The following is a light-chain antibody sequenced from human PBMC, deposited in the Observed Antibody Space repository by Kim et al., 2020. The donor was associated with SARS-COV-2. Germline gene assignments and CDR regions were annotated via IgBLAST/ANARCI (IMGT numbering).Light chain of an antibody. CDR1: RSAVSAYKW. V-gene: IGLV2-8*01. CDR3: SAYAGGNNLV. Sequence: GQPYTISRTGTRSAVSAYKWVSWYQQHPGKAPKLILYDVNERPSGVPDRFSGSKSGNTASLTVSGLQAEDDADYYCSAYAGGNNLVFGGATKLTVL. J-gene: IGLJ3*02. CDR2: DVN.